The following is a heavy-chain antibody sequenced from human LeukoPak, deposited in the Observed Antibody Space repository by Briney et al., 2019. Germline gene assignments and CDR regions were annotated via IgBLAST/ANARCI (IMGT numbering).Heavy chain of an antibody. D-gene: IGHD2-15*01. J-gene: IGHJ4*02. V-gene: IGHV3-33*06. Sequence: GGSLRLSCAASGFTFSTYALHWVRQAPGKGLEWVAIIWNDGINQYYADSVKGRFTISRDNSKNTLYLQMNSLRAEDTAVYYCAKAPVGHCSGGSCYPFDYWGQGTLVTVSS. CDR2: IWNDGINQ. CDR3: AKAPVGHCSGGSCYPFDY. CDR1: GFTFSTYA.